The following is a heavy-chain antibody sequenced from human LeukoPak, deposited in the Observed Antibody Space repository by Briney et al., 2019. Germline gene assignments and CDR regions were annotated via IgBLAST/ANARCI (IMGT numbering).Heavy chain of an antibody. D-gene: IGHD5-12*01. V-gene: IGHV3-30*18. CDR3: AKDRTAGYDGLVDY. CDR2: ISYDGSNK. Sequence: PGRSLRLSCAAPGFTFSNYGMHWVRQAPGKGLEWVAVISYDGSNKYYTDSVKGRFTISRDNSKNTLYLQMNSLRAEDTAVYYCAKDRTAGYDGLVDYWGQGTLVTVSS. J-gene: IGHJ4*02. CDR1: GFTFSNYG.